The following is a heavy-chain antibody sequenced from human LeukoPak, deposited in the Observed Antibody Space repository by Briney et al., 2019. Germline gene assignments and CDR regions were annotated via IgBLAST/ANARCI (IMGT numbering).Heavy chain of an antibody. CDR2: IYYSGST. CDR1: GGSISSSSYY. CDR3: ARDFRDGYNYGGEYYFDY. Sequence: PSETLSLTCTVSGGSISSSSYYWGWIRQPPGKGLEWIGSIYYSGSTYYNPSLKSRVTISVDTSKNQFSLKLSSVTAADTAVYYCARDFRDGYNYGGEYYFDYWGQGTLVTVSS. V-gene: IGHV4-39*07. J-gene: IGHJ4*02. D-gene: IGHD5-24*01.